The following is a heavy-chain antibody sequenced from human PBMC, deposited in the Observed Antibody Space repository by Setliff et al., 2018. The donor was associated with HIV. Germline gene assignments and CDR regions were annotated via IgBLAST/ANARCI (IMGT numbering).Heavy chain of an antibody. V-gene: IGHV4-39*07. CDR1: GGSFSSSSYY. Sequence: PSETLSLTCTVSGGSFSSSSYYWGWIRQPPGKGLEWIGNIYYSGSTYYNPSLKSRVTISKDTSKNQFSLHLSSVTAADTAVYYCARAPITIFGVIIIPVYFDYWGQGTLVTVSS. CDR3: ARAPITIFGVIIIPVYFDY. J-gene: IGHJ4*02. D-gene: IGHD3-3*01. CDR2: IYYSGST.